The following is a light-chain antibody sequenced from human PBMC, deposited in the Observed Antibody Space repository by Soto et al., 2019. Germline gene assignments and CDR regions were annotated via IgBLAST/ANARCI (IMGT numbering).Light chain of an antibody. CDR2: DVT. V-gene: IGLV2-14*03. CDR3: SSYASSSTVV. Sequence: QSVLTQPASVSGSPGQSITISCTGTSRDIGGYNYVSWYQQHPGKAPKLMIYDVTGRPSGVSNRFSGSKSGNTASLTISGLQAEDEADYYCSSYASSSTVVFGGGTKLTVL. CDR1: SRDIGGYNY. J-gene: IGLJ3*02.